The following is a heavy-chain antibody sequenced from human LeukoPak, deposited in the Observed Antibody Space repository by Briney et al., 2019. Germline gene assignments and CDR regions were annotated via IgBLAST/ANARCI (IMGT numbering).Heavy chain of an antibody. J-gene: IGHJ4*02. CDR3: ARRTGSGSYYVDF. CDR1: GYSISSGSY. Sequence: SETLSLTCAVSGYSISSGSYWGWIRQPPGKGLEWIGSIYHSGSTYYNPSLKSRVTISVDTSKNQFSLKLSSVTAADTAVYFCARRTGSGSYYVDFWGQGTVVTVSS. D-gene: IGHD3-10*01. CDR2: IYHSGST. V-gene: IGHV4-38-2*01.